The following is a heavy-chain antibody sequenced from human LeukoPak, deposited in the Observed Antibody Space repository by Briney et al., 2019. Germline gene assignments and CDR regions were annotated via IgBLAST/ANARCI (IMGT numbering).Heavy chain of an antibody. CDR1: GYTFTGYY. CDR3: ATTNYRLPFDY. D-gene: IGHD1-7*01. V-gene: IGHV1-2*02. Sequence: GASVKVSCKASGYTFTGYYMHWVRQAPGQGLEWMGWINPNSGGTNYAQKFQGRVTMTRDTSISTAYMELSSLRSEDTAVYYCATTNYRLPFDYWGQGTPVTVSS. CDR2: INPNSGGT. J-gene: IGHJ4*02.